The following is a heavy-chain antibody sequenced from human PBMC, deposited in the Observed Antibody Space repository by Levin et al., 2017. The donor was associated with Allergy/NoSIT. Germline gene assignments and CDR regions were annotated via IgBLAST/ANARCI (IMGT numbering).Heavy chain of an antibody. CDR2: IYYSGST. D-gene: IGHD3-10*01. CDR1: GGSISSGGYY. V-gene: IGHV4-31*03. J-gene: IGHJ5*02. CDR3: ARWNLLLWFGEP. Sequence: SETLSLTCTVSGGSISSGGYYWSWIRQHPGKGLEWIGYIYYSGSTYYNPSLKSRVTISVDTSKNQFSLKLSSVTAADTAVYYCARWNLLLWFGEPWGQGTLVTVSS.